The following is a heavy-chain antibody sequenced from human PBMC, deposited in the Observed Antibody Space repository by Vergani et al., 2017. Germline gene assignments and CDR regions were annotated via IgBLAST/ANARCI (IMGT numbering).Heavy chain of an antibody. CDR1: GFTFSSYA. Sequence: EVQLLESGGGLVQPGGSLRLSCAASGFTFSSYAMSWVRQAPGKGLEWVANIKQDGSEKYYVDSVKGRFTISRDNAKNSLYLQMNSLRAEDTAVYYCARDRRDEYYYYYYGMDVWGQGTTVTVSS. J-gene: IGHJ6*02. V-gene: IGHV3-7*03. CDR2: IKQDGSEK. CDR3: ARDRRDEYYYYYYGMDV.